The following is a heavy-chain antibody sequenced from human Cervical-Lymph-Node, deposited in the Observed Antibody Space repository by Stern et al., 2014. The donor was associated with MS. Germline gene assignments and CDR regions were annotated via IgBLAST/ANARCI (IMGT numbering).Heavy chain of an antibody. Sequence: QDQLVESGAEVKKPGASVKVSCKASGYTFTSYGIRWVRQAPGQGLEWMGWISAYNGNTNYAQKLQGRVPMTTDTSTSTAYMELRSLRSDDTAVYYCARDFTAVAGTXXXXWGQGTLVTVSS. J-gene: IGHJ4*02. CDR1: GYTFTSYG. CDR3: ARDFTAVAGTXXXX. D-gene: IGHD6-19*01. CDR2: ISAYNGNT. V-gene: IGHV1-18*01.